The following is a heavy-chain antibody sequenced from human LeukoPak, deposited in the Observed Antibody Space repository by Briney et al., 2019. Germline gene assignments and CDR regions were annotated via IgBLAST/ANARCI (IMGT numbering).Heavy chain of an antibody. CDR2: ISYDGSNK. J-gene: IGHJ4*02. D-gene: IGHD2-2*01. V-gene: IGHV3-30*04. CDR3: ARDGGIVVVPAVGDFDY. CDR1: GFTFSSYA. Sequence: GGFLRLSCAASGFTFSSYAMHWVRQAPGKGLEWVAVISYDGSNKYYADSVKGRFTISRDNSKNTLYLQMNSLRAEDTAVYYCARDGGIVVVPAVGDFDYWGQGTLVTVSS.